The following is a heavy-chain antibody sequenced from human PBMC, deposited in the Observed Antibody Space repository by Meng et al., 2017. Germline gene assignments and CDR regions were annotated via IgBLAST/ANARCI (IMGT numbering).Heavy chain of an antibody. V-gene: IGHV3-66*03. CDR2: IYSCGST. CDR3: ARDLSLRIAVAGRKSYYYYYGMDV. CDR1: GFTVSSNY. D-gene: IGHD6-19*01. J-gene: IGHJ6*02. Sequence: GGSLRLSCAASGFTVSSNYMSWVRQAPGKGLEWVSVIYSCGSTYYADSVKGRFTISRDNSKNTLYLQMNSLRAEDTAVYYCARDLSLRIAVAGRKSYYYYYGMDVWGQGTTVTVSS.